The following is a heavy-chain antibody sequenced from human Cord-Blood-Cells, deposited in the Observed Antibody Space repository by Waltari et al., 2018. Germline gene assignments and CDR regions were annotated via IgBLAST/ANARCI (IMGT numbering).Heavy chain of an antibody. J-gene: IGHJ6*02. Sequence: QVQLVQSGAEVKKPGSSVKVSCKASGGTFSSYAISWVRQAPGQGLEWMGGSIPIFGTANYAQKFQGRVTITADESTSTAYMELSSLRSEDTAVYYCARESGTYYYDSSGYYYYYGMDVWGQGTTVTVSS. CDR3: ARESGTYYYDSSGYYYYYGMDV. D-gene: IGHD3-22*01. CDR2: SIPIFGTA. V-gene: IGHV1-69*01. CDR1: GGTFSSYA.